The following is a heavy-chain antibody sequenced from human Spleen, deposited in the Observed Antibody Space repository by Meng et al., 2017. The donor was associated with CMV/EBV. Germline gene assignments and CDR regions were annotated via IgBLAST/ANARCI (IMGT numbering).Heavy chain of an antibody. CDR1: GGSIKSHNFH. CDR2: IYDSGRA. CDR3: ARDGDCSGGACYDR. V-gene: IGHV4-39*07. D-gene: IGHD2-15*01. J-gene: IGHJ4*02. Sequence: GSLRLSCSVSGGSIKSHNFHWGWIRQPPGKGLEWIGSIYDSGRAYYNPSLKSGVIMSEDTSKNRFSLKLSSVTAADTAVYYCARDGDCSGGACYDRWGQGTLVTVSS.